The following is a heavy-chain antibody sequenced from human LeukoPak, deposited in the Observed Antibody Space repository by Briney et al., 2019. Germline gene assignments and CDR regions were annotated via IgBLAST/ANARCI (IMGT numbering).Heavy chain of an antibody. Sequence: SETLPLTCTVSGGSISSYYWSWIRQPPGKGLEWIGYMYYSGSTNYNPSLKSRVTISVDTSKNQFSLKLSSVTAADTAVYYCARAEIVSGWYAGYYFDYWGQGTLVTVSS. J-gene: IGHJ4*02. V-gene: IGHV4-59*01. CDR3: ARAEIVSGWYAGYYFDY. CDR2: MYYSGST. D-gene: IGHD6-19*01. CDR1: GGSISSYY.